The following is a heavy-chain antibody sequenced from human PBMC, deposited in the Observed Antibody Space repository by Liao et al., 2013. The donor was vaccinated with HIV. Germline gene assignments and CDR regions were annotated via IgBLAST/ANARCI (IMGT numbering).Heavy chain of an antibody. CDR2: IYTSGST. D-gene: IGHD2-15*01. CDR1: GGSISSGSYY. V-gene: IGHV4-61*02. J-gene: IGHJ6*03. CDR3: AREGWELPDYYYYMDV. Sequence: QVQLQESGPGLVKPSQTLSLTCTVSGGSISSGSYYWSWIRQPAGKGLEWIGRIYTSGSTNYNPSLKSRVTISVDTSKNQFSLKLSSVTAADTAVYYCAREGWELPDYYYYMDVWARTTVTSP.